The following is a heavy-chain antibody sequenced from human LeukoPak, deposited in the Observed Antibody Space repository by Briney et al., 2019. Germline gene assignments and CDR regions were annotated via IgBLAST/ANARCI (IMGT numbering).Heavy chain of an antibody. CDR1: VGSIISYY. V-gene: IGHV4-59*01. Sequence: PSETLSLTCTVSVGSIISYYWSWIRQSPQKGLEWIAYIHSSGKTNYNPSLKSRVTISVDTSKNQFSLKLSSVTAADTAVYYCAKDPIAAAGTFLRGYYFDYWGQGTLATVSS. J-gene: IGHJ4*02. CDR3: AKDPIAAAGTFLRGYYFDY. CDR2: IHSSGKT. D-gene: IGHD6-13*01.